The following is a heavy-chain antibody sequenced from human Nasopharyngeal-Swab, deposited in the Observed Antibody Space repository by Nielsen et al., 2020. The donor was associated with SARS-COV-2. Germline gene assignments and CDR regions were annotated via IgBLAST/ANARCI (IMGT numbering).Heavy chain of an antibody. CDR2: ISGGGGGT. V-gene: IGHV3-23*01. D-gene: IGHD3-22*01. Sequence: VRQAPGKGLEWVSAISGGGGGTYYADSVKGSFTISRDNSKDTLYLQMHSLRAEDTAIYYCAKDAYDSSGYYYNQIEYWGQGSLVTVSS. J-gene: IGHJ4*02. CDR3: AKDAYDSSGYYYNQIEY.